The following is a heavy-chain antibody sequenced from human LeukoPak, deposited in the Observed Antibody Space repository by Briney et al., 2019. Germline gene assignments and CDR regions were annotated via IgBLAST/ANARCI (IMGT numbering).Heavy chain of an antibody. Sequence: SETLSLTCTVSGGSISSGSYYWSWIRQPAGKGLEWIGRIYTSGSTNYNPSLKSRVTMSVYTDKNQFSPKLSSVTAADTAVYYCAREVMGYDSSGYFPLCDYWGQGTLVTVSS. D-gene: IGHD3-22*01. J-gene: IGHJ4*02. CDR2: IYTSGST. CDR3: AREVMGYDSSGYFPLCDY. CDR1: GGSISSGSYY. V-gene: IGHV4-61*02.